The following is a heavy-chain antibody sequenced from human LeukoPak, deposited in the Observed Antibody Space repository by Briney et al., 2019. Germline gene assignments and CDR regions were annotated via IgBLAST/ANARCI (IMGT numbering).Heavy chain of an antibody. V-gene: IGHV3-30*03. Sequence: GRSLRLSCAASGSTFSSYGMHWVRQAPGKGLEWVAVISYDGSNKYYADSVKGRFTISRDNSKNTLYLQMNSLRAEDTAVYYCARGYGDSAFDIWGQGTMVTVSS. CDR1: GSTFSSYG. CDR2: ISYDGSNK. J-gene: IGHJ3*02. D-gene: IGHD4-17*01. CDR3: ARGYGDSAFDI.